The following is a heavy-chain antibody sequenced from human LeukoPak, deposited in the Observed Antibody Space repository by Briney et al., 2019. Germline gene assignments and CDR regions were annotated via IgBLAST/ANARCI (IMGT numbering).Heavy chain of an antibody. J-gene: IGHJ4*02. V-gene: IGHV3-23*01. CDR1: GFTFSSYA. D-gene: IGHD3-22*01. CDR2: ISGSGGST. Sequence: GGSLRLSCAASGFTFSSYAMSWVRQAPGKGLEWVSAISGSGGSTYYADSVKGRFTISRDNSKNTLYLQMNSLRAEDTAVYYCAKPQYYYDSSGYYTPFDYWGQGTWSPSPQ. CDR3: AKPQYYYDSSGYYTPFDY.